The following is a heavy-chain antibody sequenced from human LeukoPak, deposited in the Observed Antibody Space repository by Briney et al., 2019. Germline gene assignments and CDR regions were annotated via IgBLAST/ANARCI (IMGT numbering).Heavy chain of an antibody. D-gene: IGHD2-15*01. CDR3: AKQWWQLARFDP. J-gene: IGHJ5*02. Sequence: PGGSLRLSCAASGFTFSSSAMSRVRQAPGKGLEWVSGIGGGGSTYYADSVKGRFTISRDNSKNTLHLQMNSLRVEDTAVYYCAKQWWQLARFDPWGQGTLVTVSS. CDR1: GFTFSSSA. CDR2: IGGGGST. V-gene: IGHV3-23*01.